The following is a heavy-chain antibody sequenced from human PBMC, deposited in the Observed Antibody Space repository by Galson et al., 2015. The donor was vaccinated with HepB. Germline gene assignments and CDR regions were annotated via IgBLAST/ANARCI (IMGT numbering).Heavy chain of an antibody. D-gene: IGHD3-22*01. V-gene: IGHV3-48*02. J-gene: IGHJ4*02. CDR2: ISSISSTI. CDR1: GFTFSSYS. Sequence: SLRLSCAASGFTFSSYSMNWVRQAPGKGLEWVSYISSISSTIYYADSVKGRFTISRDNAKNSLFLQMNSLRDEDTAVYYCARSGSGYDSSGYLPYYFDYWGQGTLVTVSS. CDR3: ARSGSGYDSSGYLPYYFDY.